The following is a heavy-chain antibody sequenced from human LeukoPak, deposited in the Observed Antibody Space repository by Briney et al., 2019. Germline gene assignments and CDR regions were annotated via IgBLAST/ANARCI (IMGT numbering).Heavy chain of an antibody. CDR3: AKKGGGGYFDS. CDR1: EFAFSNYA. CDR2: INTGGEYT. V-gene: IGHV3-23*01. Sequence: PGGSLRLSCAASEFAFSNYAMSWVRQAPGKGLEWVSGINTGGEYTYYADSVKGRFTISRDNSKDTLYLQMNSLRAEDTAVYYCAKKGGGGYFDSWGQGTLVTVSS. J-gene: IGHJ4*02. D-gene: IGHD3-10*01.